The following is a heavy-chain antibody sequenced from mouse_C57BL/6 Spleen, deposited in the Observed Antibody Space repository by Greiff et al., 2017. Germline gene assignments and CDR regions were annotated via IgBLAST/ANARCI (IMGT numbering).Heavy chain of an antibody. D-gene: IGHD1-1*02. V-gene: IGHV5-17*01. CDR2: ISSGSSTI. CDR3: ARTEDGDAMDY. Sequence: DVKLVESGGGLVKPGGSLKLSCAASGFTFSDYGMHWVRQAPEKGLEWVAYISSGSSTIYYADTVKGRFTISRDNAKNTLFLQMTSLRSEDTAMYYCARTEDGDAMDYWGQGTSVTVSS. CDR1: GFTFSDYG. J-gene: IGHJ4*01.